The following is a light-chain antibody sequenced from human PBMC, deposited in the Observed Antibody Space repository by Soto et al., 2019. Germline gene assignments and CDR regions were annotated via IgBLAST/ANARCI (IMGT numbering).Light chain of an antibody. CDR2: AAS. V-gene: IGKV3-20*01. CDR3: QQYGSSLFS. CDR1: QSVSTY. Sequence: MSQSPAILSVSPGERATLSCRASQSVSTYLAWYQQKPGQAPRLLIYAASSRATGIPDRFSGSGSGTDFTLTISRLEPEDFAVYYCQQYGSSLFSFGPGTKVDI. J-gene: IGKJ3*01.